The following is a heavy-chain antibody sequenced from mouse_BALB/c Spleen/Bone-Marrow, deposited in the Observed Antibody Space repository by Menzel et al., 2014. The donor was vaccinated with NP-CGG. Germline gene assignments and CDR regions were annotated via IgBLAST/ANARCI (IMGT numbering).Heavy chain of an antibody. CDR3: ARDWDYYAMDY. CDR2: IYPGSGNT. CDR1: GYTFTDYY. Sequence: VQLQQSGAELARPGASVKLSCKASGYTFTDYYINWVKQRTGQGLEWIGEIYPGSGNTYYNEKFKGKATLTADKSSSTAYMQLSSLTSEDSAVYFYARDWDYYAMDYWGQGTSVTVSS. V-gene: IGHV1-77*01. D-gene: IGHD4-1*01. J-gene: IGHJ4*01.